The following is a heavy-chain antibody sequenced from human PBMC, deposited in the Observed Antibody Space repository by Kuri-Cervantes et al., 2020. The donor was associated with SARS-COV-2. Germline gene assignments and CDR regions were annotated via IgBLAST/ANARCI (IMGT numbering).Heavy chain of an antibody. J-gene: IGHJ3*02. CDR2: IRKDGSEK. CDR1: GFTVSSHV. CDR3: AREQWLELDAFDI. V-gene: IGHV3-7*01. D-gene: IGHD6-19*01. Sequence: GRSLRLSCAASGFTVSSHVMHWVRQAPGKGLEWVANIRKDGSEKYYVDSVKGRFTISRDNAKNSLYLQMNSLRAEDTAVYYCAREQWLELDAFDIWGQGTMVTVSS.